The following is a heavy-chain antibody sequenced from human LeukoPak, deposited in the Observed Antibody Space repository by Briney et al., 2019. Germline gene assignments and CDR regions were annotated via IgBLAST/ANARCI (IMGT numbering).Heavy chain of an antibody. V-gene: IGHV3-23*01. CDR2: ISGSGGST. Sequence: GGSLRLSCAASGFTFSSCAMSWVRQAPGKGLEWVSAISGSGGSTYYADSVKGRFTISRDNSKNTLYLQMNSLRAEDTAVYYCAKAGVAGTTLDAFDIWGQGTMVTVSS. CDR1: GFTFSSCA. D-gene: IGHD6-19*01. CDR3: AKAGVAGTTLDAFDI. J-gene: IGHJ3*02.